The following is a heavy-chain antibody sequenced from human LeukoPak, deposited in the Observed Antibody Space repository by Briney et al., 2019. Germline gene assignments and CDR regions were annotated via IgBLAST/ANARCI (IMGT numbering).Heavy chain of an antibody. J-gene: IGHJ6*03. CDR2: IYTSGST. V-gene: IGHV4-4*07. Sequence: SETLSLTCTVSGGSISSYYWSWIRQPAGKGLEWIGHIYTSGSTNYNPSLKSRVTMSVDTSKNQFSLKLSSVTAADTAVYYCARVGVRSYYDSSGYYSRDRYYYYMDVWGKGTTVTISS. D-gene: IGHD3-22*01. CDR3: ARVGVRSYYDSSGYYSRDRYYYYMDV. CDR1: GGSISSYY.